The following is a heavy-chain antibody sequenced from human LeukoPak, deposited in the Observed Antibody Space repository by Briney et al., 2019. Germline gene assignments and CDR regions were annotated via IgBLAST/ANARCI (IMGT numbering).Heavy chain of an antibody. J-gene: IGHJ5*02. D-gene: IGHD6-19*01. V-gene: IGHV1-69*05. Sequence: AASVKVSCKASGGTFSSYGISWVRQAPGQGLGWMGRIIPIFGTANYAQKFQGRVTITTDESTSTAYMELGSLRSEDTAVYYCARSSMAVAGIYNWFDPWGQGTLVTVSS. CDR3: ARSSMAVAGIYNWFDP. CDR1: GGTFSSYG. CDR2: IIPIFGTA.